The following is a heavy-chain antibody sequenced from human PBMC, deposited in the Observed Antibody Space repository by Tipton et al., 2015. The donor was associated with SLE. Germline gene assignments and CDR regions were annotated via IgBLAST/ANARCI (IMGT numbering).Heavy chain of an antibody. D-gene: IGHD3-22*01. CDR1: GTSISRFY. CDR3: ARLAHYNSNWYLGV. Sequence: TLSLTCTVSGTSISRFYWNWIRQSPGKGLEWIGYISNSGSTNYNPSLKSRVTISVDTSKNQFSLRLRSVTAADTAVYYCARLAHYNSNWYLGVWGQGSLVTVSS. V-gene: IGHV4-59*08. J-gene: IGHJ4*02. CDR2: ISNSGST.